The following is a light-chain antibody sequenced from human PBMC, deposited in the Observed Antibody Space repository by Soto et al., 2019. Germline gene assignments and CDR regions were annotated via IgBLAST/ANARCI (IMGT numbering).Light chain of an antibody. Sequence: DIPLTQSPSILSASVGDTVTITCRASQDVRSWLAWYQQKPGKAPKLLIYFASKLESGVSSRFSGSGSGTEYTLTISSLQPDDFATYYCQQYNSHSLYSFGQGTKLEIK. J-gene: IGKJ2*03. V-gene: IGKV1-5*01. CDR3: QQYNSHSLYS. CDR2: FAS. CDR1: QDVRSW.